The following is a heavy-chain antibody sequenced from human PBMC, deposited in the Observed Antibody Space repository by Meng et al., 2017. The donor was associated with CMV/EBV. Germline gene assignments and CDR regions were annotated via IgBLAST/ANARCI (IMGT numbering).Heavy chain of an antibody. CDR3: AKDLRCSSTSCYKSY. V-gene: IGHV3-23*01. CDR2: ISGSGGST. CDR1: GFTFSSYA. D-gene: IGHD2-2*02. J-gene: IGHJ4*02. Sequence: GESLKISCAASGFTFSSYAMSWVRQAPWKGLEWVSAISGSGGSTYYADSVKGRFTISRDNSKNTLYLQMNSLRAEDTAVYYCAKDLRCSSTSCYKSYWGQRTLVTVSS.